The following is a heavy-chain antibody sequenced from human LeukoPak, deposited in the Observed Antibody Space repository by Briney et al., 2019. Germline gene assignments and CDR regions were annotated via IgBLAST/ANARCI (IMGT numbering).Heavy chain of an antibody. Sequence: PGGSLRLSCAASGFTFSSYAMSWVRQAPGKGLEWVTAISGSGGSTYYADSVKGRFTISRDNCKNPLYLQMNRLRAQDTAVYYCAKDDPLLGRGGDDWFDPWGQGTLVTVSS. CDR1: GFTFSSYA. J-gene: IGHJ5*02. CDR2: ISGSGGST. V-gene: IGHV3-23*01. CDR3: AKDDPLLGRGGDDWFDP. D-gene: IGHD3-16*01.